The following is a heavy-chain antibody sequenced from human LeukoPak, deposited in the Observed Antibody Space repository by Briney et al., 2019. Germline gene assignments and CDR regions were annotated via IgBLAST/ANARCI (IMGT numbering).Heavy chain of an antibody. D-gene: IGHD3-3*01. J-gene: IGHJ4*02. CDR3: ATSTIFGVADTRGNLDY. Sequence: ASVKVSCKASGYTFTSYAMHWVRQAPGQRLEWMGWINAGNGNTKYSQKFQGRVTITRDTSAITAYMELSSLRSEDTAVYYCATSTIFGVADTRGNLDYWGQGTLVTVSS. CDR1: GYTFTSYA. V-gene: IGHV1-3*01. CDR2: INAGNGNT.